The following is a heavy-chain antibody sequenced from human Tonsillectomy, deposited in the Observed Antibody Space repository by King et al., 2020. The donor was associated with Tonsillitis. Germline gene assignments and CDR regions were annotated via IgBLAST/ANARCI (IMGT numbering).Heavy chain of an antibody. CDR3: ARARGCSGGSCYYYYFDY. V-gene: IGHV3-33*05. Sequence: VQLVESGGGVVQPGRSLRLSCAASGFTFSSYGMHWVRQAPGKGLEWVAGISYDGSNKYYADSVKGRFTISRDNSKNTLYLQMNSLRAEDTAVYYCARARGCSGGSCYYYYFDYWGQGTLVTVSS. CDR2: ISYDGSNK. D-gene: IGHD2-15*01. J-gene: IGHJ4*02. CDR1: GFTFSSYG.